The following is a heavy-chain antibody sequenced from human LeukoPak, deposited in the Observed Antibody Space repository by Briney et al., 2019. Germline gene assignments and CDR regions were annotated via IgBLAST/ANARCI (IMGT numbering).Heavy chain of an antibody. V-gene: IGHV1-46*01. J-gene: IGHJ4*02. Sequence: ASVKVSCKASGYTFTSYYMHWVRQAPGQGLEWMGIINPSGGSTSYAQKFQGRVTMTRDTSTSTVYMELSSLRSEDTAVYYCAGGMYYYDSSGAFDYWGQGTLVTVSS. CDR3: AGGMYYYDSSGAFDY. CDR1: GYTFTSYY. D-gene: IGHD3-22*01. CDR2: INPSGGST.